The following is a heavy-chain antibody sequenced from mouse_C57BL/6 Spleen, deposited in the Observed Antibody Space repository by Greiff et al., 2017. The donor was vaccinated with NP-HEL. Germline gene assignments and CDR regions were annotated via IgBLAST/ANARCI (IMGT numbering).Heavy chain of an antibody. D-gene: IGHD2-2*01. V-gene: IGHV1-26*01. J-gene: IGHJ4*01. CDR1: GYTFTDYY. Sequence: EVQLQQSGPELVKPGASVKISCKASGYTFTDYYMNWVKQSHGKSLEWIGDINPNNGGTSYNEKFKGKATLTVDKSSSTAYMELRSLTSEDSAVYYCARANYGYDGYAMDDWGQGTSVTVSS. CDR3: ARANYGYDGYAMDD. CDR2: INPNNGGT.